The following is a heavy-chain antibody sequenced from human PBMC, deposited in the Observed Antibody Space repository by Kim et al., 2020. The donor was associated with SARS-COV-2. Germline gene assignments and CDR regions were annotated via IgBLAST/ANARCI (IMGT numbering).Heavy chain of an antibody. CDR3: ARGVGGELLPFDY. V-gene: IGHV4-39*07. Sequence: SETLSLTCTVSGGSIGSSSYFWGWIRQPPGKGLEWIGNIYYSGSTYYNPSLKSRVTISVDTSKNQFSLKLSSVTAADTAVYYCARGVGGELLPFDYWGQGTLVTVSS. J-gene: IGHJ4*02. CDR2: IYYSGST. D-gene: IGHD1-26*01. CDR1: GGSIGSSSYF.